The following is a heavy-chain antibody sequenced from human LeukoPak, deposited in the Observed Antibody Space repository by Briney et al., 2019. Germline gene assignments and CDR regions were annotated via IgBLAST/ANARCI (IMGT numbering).Heavy chain of an antibody. V-gene: IGHV1-69*13. CDR1: GGTFSSYA. Sequence: GASVKVSCKASGGTFSSYAISWVRQAPGQGLEWMGGIIPIFGTANYAQKFQGRVTITADESTSTAYMELSSLRSEDTAVYYCARDFPDSSGPHGWFDPWGQGTLVTVSS. CDR3: ARDFPDSSGPHGWFDP. D-gene: IGHD3-22*01. J-gene: IGHJ5*02. CDR2: IIPIFGTA.